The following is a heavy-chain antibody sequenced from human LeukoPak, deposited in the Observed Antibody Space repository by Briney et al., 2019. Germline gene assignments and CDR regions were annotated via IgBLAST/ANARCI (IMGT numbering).Heavy chain of an antibody. J-gene: IGHJ4*02. CDR2: IYTSGST. D-gene: IGHD3-22*01. V-gene: IGHV4-4*07. CDR3: ARSLYYYDSSGISLPFDY. Sequence: SETLSLTCTVSGGSISSYYWSWIRQPAGKGLEWIGRIYTSGSTNYNPSLKSRVTMSVDTSKNQFSLKLSSVTAADTAVYYCARSLYYYDSSGISLPFDYWGQGTLVTVSS. CDR1: GGSISSYY.